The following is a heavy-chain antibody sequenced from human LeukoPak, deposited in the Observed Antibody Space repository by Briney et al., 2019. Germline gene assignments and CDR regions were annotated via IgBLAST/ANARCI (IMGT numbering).Heavy chain of an antibody. J-gene: IGHJ4*02. Sequence: PGASLRLSCAASGFTFSSYWMHWVRQAPGKGLVWVSRISGDGSSTTYAESVKGRFTISRDNAKNTLYLQMNSLRAEDTAVYYCARELPFDYWGQGTLLTVSS. CDR2: ISGDGSST. CDR1: GFTFSSYW. V-gene: IGHV3-74*01. CDR3: ARELPFDY.